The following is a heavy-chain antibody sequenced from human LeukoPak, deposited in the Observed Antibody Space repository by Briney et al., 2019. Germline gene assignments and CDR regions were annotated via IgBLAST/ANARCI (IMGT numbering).Heavy chain of an antibody. CDR1: GYNFTSYG. D-gene: IGHD3-10*01. J-gene: IGHJ4*02. V-gene: IGHV1-18*01. Sequence: ASVNVSCKASGYNFTSYGISWVRQAPGQGLEWMGWISAYNGNTNYAQKLQGRVTMTTDTSTSTAYMELRSLRSDDTAVYYCARDSVWFGELLPLDYWGQGTLVTVSS. CDR3: ARDSVWFGELLPLDY. CDR2: ISAYNGNT.